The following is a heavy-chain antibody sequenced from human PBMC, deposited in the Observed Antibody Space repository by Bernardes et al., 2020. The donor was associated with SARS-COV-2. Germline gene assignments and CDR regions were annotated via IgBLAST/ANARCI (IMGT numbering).Heavy chain of an antibody. V-gene: IGHV3-23*01. CDR3: AKARGSCSSTSCTNFFDY. Sequence: GGSLSLSCAASGFPFSNYAMSWVRQAPGKGLEWVSTLSGSGGVNIYYADSVKGRFTISRDNSKNTLYLQMNSLRAEDTAVYYCAKARGSCSSTSCTNFFDYWGQGTLVTVSS. CDR1: GFPFSNYA. CDR2: LSGSGGVNI. J-gene: IGHJ4*02. D-gene: IGHD2-2*01.